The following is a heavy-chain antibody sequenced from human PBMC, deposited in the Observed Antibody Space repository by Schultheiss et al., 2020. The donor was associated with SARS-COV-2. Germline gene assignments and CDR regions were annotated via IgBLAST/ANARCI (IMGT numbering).Heavy chain of an antibody. CDR1: GFTFSSYW. CDR3: ARDQALVRGVFGY. V-gene: IGHV3-74*01. CDR2: INSDGSST. D-gene: IGHD3-10*01. J-gene: IGHJ4*02. Sequence: GGSLRLSCAASGFTFSSYWMHWVRQAPGKGLVWVSRINSDGSSTSYADSVKGRFTISRDNAKNSLYLQMNSLRSDDTAVYYCARDQALVRGVFGYWGQGTLVTVSS.